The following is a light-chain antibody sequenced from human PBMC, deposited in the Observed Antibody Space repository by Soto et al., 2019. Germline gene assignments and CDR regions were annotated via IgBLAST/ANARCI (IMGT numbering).Light chain of an antibody. CDR1: QSVLYSSINKNY. J-gene: IGKJ3*01. CDR3: QQYFSAPFT. Sequence: DIVMTQSPDSLAVSLGERATINCKSSQSVLYSSINKNYLAWYQQKPGQPPRLLIYWASGRESGVPDRFSGSGSGKDFTLTISSLPAEDVAVYYCQQYFSAPFTFGPGNKVDIK. V-gene: IGKV4-1*01. CDR2: WAS.